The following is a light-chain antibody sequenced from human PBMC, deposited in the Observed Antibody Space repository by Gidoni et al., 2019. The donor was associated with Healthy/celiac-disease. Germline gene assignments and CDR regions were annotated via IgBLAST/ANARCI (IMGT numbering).Light chain of an antibody. Sequence: QSVLPQPPSASGTPGQGVPISCSGSSSNIGGNTVNWYQQLPGTAPKLLIYSNNQRPSGVPDRFSGSKSGTSASLAISGLQSEDEADYYCAAWDDSLNGVVFGGGTKLTVL. CDR2: SNN. CDR1: SSNIGGNT. V-gene: IGLV1-44*01. J-gene: IGLJ2*01. CDR3: AAWDDSLNGVV.